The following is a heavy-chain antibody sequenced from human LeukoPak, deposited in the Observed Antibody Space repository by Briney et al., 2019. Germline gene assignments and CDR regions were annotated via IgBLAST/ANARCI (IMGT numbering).Heavy chain of an antibody. Sequence: GASVKVSCKASGYTFTGYYMHWVRQAPGQGLEWMGWINPNSGGTNYAQEFQGRVTMTRDTSISTAYMELSRLRSDDTAVYYCAPLDYSNYFDYWGQGTLVTVSS. CDR1: GYTFTGYY. CDR3: APLDYSNYFDY. J-gene: IGHJ4*02. CDR2: INPNSGGT. D-gene: IGHD4-11*01. V-gene: IGHV1-2*02.